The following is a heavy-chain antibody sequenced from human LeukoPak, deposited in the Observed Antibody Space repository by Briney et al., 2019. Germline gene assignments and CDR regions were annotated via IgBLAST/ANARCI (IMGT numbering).Heavy chain of an antibody. V-gene: IGHV5-51*01. CDR3: ARQGYSSSWTDY. D-gene: IGHD6-13*01. Sequence: GESLKISCQGSGYSFTSYWIGWVRQLPGKGLEWMGIIYPGDPDIRYGPSFQGQVTISADKSISTAYLQWSSLKASDTAMYYCARQGYSSSWTDYWGQGTLVTVSS. CDR2: IYPGDPDI. CDR1: GYSFTSYW. J-gene: IGHJ4*02.